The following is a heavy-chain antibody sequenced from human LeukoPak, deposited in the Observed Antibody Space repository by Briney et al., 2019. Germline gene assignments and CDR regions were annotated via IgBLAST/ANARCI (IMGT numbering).Heavy chain of an antibody. CDR1: GFTFSSYA. CDR3: ARVRHRIVGPPGHDAFDI. Sequence: GGSLRLSCAASGFTFSSYAMHWVRQAPGKGLEWVAVISYDGSNKYYADSVKGRFTISRDNSKNTLYLQMNSLRAEDTAVYYCARVRHRIVGPPGHDAFDIWGQGTMVTVSS. V-gene: IGHV3-30-3*01. J-gene: IGHJ3*02. CDR2: ISYDGSNK. D-gene: IGHD1-26*01.